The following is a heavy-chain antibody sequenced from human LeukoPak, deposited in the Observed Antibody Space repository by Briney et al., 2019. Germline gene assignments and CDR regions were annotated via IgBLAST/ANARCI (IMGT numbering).Heavy chain of an antibody. V-gene: IGHV1-46*01. CDR1: GGTFSSYA. CDR2: INPSGGST. Sequence: GASVKVSCKASGGTFSSYAISWVRQAPGQGLEWMGIINPSGGSTSYAQKFQGRVTMTRDTSTSTVYMELSSLRSEDTAVYYCARSVIGYSSSSAFDPWGQGTLVTVSS. D-gene: IGHD6-6*01. CDR3: ARSVIGYSSSSAFDP. J-gene: IGHJ5*02.